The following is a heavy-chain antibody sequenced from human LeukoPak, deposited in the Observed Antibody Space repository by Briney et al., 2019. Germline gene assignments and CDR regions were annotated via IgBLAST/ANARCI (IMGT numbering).Heavy chain of an antibody. J-gene: IGHJ6*02. D-gene: IGHD1-1*01. CDR2: IRSKTHGGTT. CDR1: GITFGDEA. Sequence: GGSLRLSCTTSGITFGDEATSWVRQAPGKGLEWVGFIRSKTHGGTTEYAASVNGRFTISRDDSKSIAYLQMNGLKTEDTAVYYCTRGMVERRRNPVYYYGMDVWGLGTTVTVSS. CDR3: TRGMVERRRNPVYYYGMDV. V-gene: IGHV3-49*04.